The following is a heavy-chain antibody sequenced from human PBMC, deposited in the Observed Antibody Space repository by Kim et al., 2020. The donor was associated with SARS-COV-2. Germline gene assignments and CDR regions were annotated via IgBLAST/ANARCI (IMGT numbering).Heavy chain of an antibody. CDR2: ISVSGSVK. CDR1: GFRFSSYE. Sequence: GGSLRLSCAVSGFRFSSYEINWVRQAPGKGLEWVSHISVSGSVKHYADSVKGRITISRDNAKNSVYLQLNFLRAEDTAVYYCATAKPDILDFDYWGQGTL. CDR3: ATAKPDILDFDY. J-gene: IGHJ4*02. V-gene: IGHV3-48*03. D-gene: IGHD2-2*02.